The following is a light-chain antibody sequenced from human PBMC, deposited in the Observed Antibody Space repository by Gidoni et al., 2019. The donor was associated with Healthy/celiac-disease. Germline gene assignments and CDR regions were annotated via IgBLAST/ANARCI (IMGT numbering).Light chain of an antibody. V-gene: IGKV2-28*01. CDR2: LGS. CDR3: MQALQTPT. Sequence: DIVMTQSPLSLPVTPGEPASISRRSSQSLLHSNGYNYLDWYLQKPGQSPQLLIYLGSNRASGVPDRFSGSGSGTDFTLKISRVEAEDVGVYYCMQALQTPTFGQGTKLEI. CDR1: QSLLHSNGYNY. J-gene: IGKJ2*01.